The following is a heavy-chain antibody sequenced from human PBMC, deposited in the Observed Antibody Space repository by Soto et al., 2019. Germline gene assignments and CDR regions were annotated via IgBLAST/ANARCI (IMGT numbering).Heavy chain of an antibody. Sequence: SVKVSCKASGYGFTYNFVCWGRAPAGGREEMVGIIPIFGTTNNAQKNKGRGTITADESTKTAYMELRTLRSEDTAVYYCARIHSHGTYAMDAWGQGTTVTVP. V-gene: IGHV1-69*13. CDR1: GYGFTYNF. CDR3: ARIHSHGTYAMDA. CDR2: IIPIFGTT. D-gene: IGHD5-18*01. J-gene: IGHJ6*02.